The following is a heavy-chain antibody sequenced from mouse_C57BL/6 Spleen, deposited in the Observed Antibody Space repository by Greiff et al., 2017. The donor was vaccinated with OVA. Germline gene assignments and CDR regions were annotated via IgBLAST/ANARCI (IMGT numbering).Heavy chain of an antibody. CDR1: GYTFTSYW. D-gene: IGHD2-4*01. J-gene: IGHJ4*01. Sequence: VQLQQSGTVLARPGASVKMSCKTSGYTFTSYWMHWVKQRPGQGLEWIGAIYPGNSDTSYNQKFKGKAKLTAVTSASTAYMELSSLTTEDSAVYYCARSGIYYDYDGYAMDYWGQGTSVTVSS. CDR2: IYPGNSDT. CDR3: ARSGIYYDYDGYAMDY. V-gene: IGHV1-5*01.